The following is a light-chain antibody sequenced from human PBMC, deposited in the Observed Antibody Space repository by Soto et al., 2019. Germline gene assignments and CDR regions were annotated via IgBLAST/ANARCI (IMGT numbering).Light chain of an antibody. CDR3: QQYNNWPPWT. CDR2: GAS. CDR1: QSVTTN. J-gene: IGKJ1*01. Sequence: VVTQSPGTLSLSPGERASLSCRSSQSVTTNMAWYQQKPGQAPRLLIYGASTRATGIPARFSGSGSGTDFTLTISSLQSEDFAVYYCQQYNNWPPWTFGQGTKVDI. V-gene: IGKV3-15*01.